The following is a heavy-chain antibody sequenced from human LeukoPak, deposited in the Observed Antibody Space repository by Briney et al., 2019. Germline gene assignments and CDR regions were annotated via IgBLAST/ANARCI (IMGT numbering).Heavy chain of an antibody. CDR3: ARRSDIVATIDF. CDR1: GFTFSSYG. Sequence: GGSLRLSCAASGFTFSSYGMHWVRQAPGKGLEWVAFIRYDGSNKYYADSVKGRFTVSRDNAQNSLYLQMNSLRVEDTALYYCARRSDIVATIDFWGQGTLVTVSS. V-gene: IGHV3-30*02. CDR2: IRYDGSNK. D-gene: IGHD5-12*01. J-gene: IGHJ4*02.